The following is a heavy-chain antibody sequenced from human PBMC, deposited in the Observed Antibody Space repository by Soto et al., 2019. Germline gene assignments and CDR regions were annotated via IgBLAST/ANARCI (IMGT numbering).Heavy chain of an antibody. Sequence: GGSLRLSCAASGFTFSSYAMHWVRQAPGKGLEWVAVISYDGSNKYYADSVKGRFTISRDNSKNTLYLQMNSLRAEDTAVYYCARQHLIPSYDYWGQGTLVTLSS. CDR2: ISYDGSNK. CDR1: GFTFSSYA. CDR3: ARQHLIPSYDY. D-gene: IGHD3-10*01. V-gene: IGHV3-30-3*01. J-gene: IGHJ4*02.